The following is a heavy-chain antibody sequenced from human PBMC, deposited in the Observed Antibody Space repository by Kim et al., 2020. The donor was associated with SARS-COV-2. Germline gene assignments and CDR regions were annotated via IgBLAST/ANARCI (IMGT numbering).Heavy chain of an antibody. CDR2: IIPIFGTA. J-gene: IGHJ3*02. CDR1: GGTFSSYA. CDR3: AREPQPPLGGTFDI. V-gene: IGHV1-69*13. D-gene: IGHD1-1*01. Sequence: SVKVSCKASGGTFSSYAISWVRQAPGQGLEWMGGIIPIFGTANYAQKFQGRVTITADESTSTAYMELSSLRSEDTAVYYCAREPQPPLGGTFDIWGQGTMVTVSS.